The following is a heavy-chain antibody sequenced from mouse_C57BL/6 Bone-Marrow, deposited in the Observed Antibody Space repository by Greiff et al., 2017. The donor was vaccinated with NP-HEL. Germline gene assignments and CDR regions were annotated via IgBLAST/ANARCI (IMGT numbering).Heavy chain of an antibody. D-gene: IGHD1-1*02. CDR2: IYPRSGNT. CDR3: ASLTMVPAWFAY. J-gene: IGHJ3*01. V-gene: IGHV1-81*01. Sequence: QVQLQQSGAELARPGASVKLSCKASGYTFTSYGISWVKQRTGQGLEWIGEIYPRSGNTYYNEKFKGKATLTADKSSSTAYMELRSLTSEDSAVYFCASLTMVPAWFAYWGQGTLVTVSA. CDR1: GYTFTSYG.